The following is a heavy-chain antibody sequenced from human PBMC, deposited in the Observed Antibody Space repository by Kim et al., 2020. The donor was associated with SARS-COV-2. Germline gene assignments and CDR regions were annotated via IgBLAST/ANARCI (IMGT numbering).Heavy chain of an antibody. D-gene: IGHD3-10*01. CDR3: AKPVLLWFGEKYYFDY. CDR1: GFTFSSYA. Sequence: GGSLRLSCAASGFTFSSYAMSWVRQAPGKGLEWVSAISGSGGSTYYADSVKGRFTISRDNSKNTLYLQMNSLRAEDTAVYYCAKPVLLWFGEKYYFDYWGQGTLVTVSS. V-gene: IGHV3-23*01. J-gene: IGHJ4*02. CDR2: ISGSGGST.